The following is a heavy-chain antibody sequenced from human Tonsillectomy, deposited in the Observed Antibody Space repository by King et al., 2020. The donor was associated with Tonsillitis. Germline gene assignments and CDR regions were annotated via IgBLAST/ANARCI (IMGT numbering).Heavy chain of an antibody. CDR3: AQALPYCGGDCQNPPDY. J-gene: IGHJ4*02. CDR2: ISESGGTT. D-gene: IGHD2-21*01. CDR1: GFTFSSYA. Sequence: EVQLVESGGGLVQPGGSLRLSCAASGFTFSSYAMTWVRQAPGKGLEWVSLISESGGTTNYADSVKGRFTISRDNSRDTLYLQINSLRVEDTAIYYCAQALPYCGGDCQNPPDYWGQGTLVTVSS. V-gene: IGHV3-23*04.